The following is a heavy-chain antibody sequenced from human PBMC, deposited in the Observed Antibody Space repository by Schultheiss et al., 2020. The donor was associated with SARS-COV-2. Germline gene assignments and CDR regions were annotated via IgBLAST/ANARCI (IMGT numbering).Heavy chain of an antibody. J-gene: IGHJ4*02. CDR3: ARHHCQRCQLGN. CDR1: GGSFSGSY. Sequence: SQTLSLTCAVYGGSFSGSYWSWIRQPPGKGLEWIASIYYDGSTYYNPSLKSRVTITVDTSKNQFALELRSVTAADTAVYYCARHHCQRCQLGNWGQGTLVKVAS. V-gene: IGHV4-34*01. D-gene: IGHD4/OR15-4a*01. CDR2: IYYDGST.